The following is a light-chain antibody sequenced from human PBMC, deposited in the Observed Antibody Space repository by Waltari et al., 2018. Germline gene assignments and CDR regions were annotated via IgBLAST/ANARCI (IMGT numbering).Light chain of an antibody. Sequence: DVVMTQSPDSLAVSPGERATISCNSSLSVFNSSHNNNYLAWYQLRPGQPPKLLIYRASTRESGVPDRFSGSGSGTDFTLTISSLQPEDVAVYYCQQYNTTPRTFGQGTRVEIK. CDR1: LSVFNSSHNNNY. V-gene: IGKV4-1*01. J-gene: IGKJ1*01. CDR3: QQYNTTPRT. CDR2: RAS.